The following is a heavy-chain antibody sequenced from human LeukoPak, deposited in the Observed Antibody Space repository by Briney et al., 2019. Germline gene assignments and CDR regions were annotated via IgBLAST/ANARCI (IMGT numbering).Heavy chain of an antibody. CDR1: GFTFSSYA. Sequence: GGSLRLSCAASGFTFSSYAMHWVRQAPGKGLEWVAVISYDGSNKYYADSVKGRFTISRDNSKNTLYLQMNSLRAEDTAVYYCAREGSSSSLFDYWDQGTLVTVSS. D-gene: IGHD6-6*01. CDR2: ISYDGSNK. CDR3: AREGSSSSLFDY. J-gene: IGHJ4*02. V-gene: IGHV3-30-3*01.